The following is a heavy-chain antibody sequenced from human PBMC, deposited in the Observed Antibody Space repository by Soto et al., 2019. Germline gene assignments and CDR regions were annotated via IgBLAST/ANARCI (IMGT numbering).Heavy chain of an antibody. CDR3: ARQYSSSAGWFDP. V-gene: IGHV4-39*01. J-gene: IGHJ5*02. CDR1: GGSISGSYYY. CDR2: IYYSGST. D-gene: IGHD6-6*01. Sequence: SETLSLTCAVSGGSISGSYYYWGWLRQSPGKGPEWIGSIYYSGSTYYNPSLKSRVTISVDTSKNQFSLKLSSVTAADTAVYYCARQYSSSAGWFDPWGQGTLVTVSS.